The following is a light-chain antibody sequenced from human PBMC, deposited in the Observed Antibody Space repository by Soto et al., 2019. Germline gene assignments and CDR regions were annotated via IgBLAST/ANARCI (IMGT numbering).Light chain of an antibody. CDR2: AAS. Sequence: IVWTQSPGTLSLSPGERATLSCRASQSVSSSFLAWYQQRPGQAPRLLIYAASNTAPAIPDRFSGSGTGTDFTLTISRLEPEDFAVYYCQEYGTSRTFGQGTKVDIK. CDR1: QSVSSSF. V-gene: IGKV3-20*01. CDR3: QEYGTSRT. J-gene: IGKJ1*01.